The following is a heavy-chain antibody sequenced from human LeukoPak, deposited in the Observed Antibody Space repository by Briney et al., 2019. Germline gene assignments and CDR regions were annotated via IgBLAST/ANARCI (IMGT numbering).Heavy chain of an antibody. CDR1: GGSFSDYY. Sequence: PSETLSLTCAGYGGSFSDYYWSWIRQPPAKGLEGMGEINHSGNTNYNPSLKSRVTISVDTSKNQFSLKLSSVTAADTAVYYCAGDSENDPSRLRPIWGQGTMVTVSS. V-gene: IGHV4-34*01. CDR3: AGDSENDPSRLRPI. CDR2: INHSGNT. D-gene: IGHD1-1*01. J-gene: IGHJ3*02.